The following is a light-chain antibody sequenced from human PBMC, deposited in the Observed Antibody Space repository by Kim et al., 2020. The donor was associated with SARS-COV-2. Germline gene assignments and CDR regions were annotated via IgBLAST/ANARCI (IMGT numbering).Light chain of an antibody. J-gene: IGLJ1*01. V-gene: IGLV1-44*01. CDR3: AAWDASLNGYV. CDR2: VDN. Sequence: GQRVTISCSGSSSNIGRNTVNWYQQLPGTAPKLLIYVDNQRPSEVPDRFSGSKSGTSASLAISGLQSEDEADYYCAAWDASLNGYVFGNGTKVTVL. CDR1: SSNIGRNT.